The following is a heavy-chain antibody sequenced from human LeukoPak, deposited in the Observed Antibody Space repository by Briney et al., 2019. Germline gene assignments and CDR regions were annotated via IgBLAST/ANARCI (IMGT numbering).Heavy chain of an antibody. V-gene: IGHV3-30*02. J-gene: IGHJ4*02. CDR1: GFTFSSYG. Sequence: PGGSLRLSCAASGFTFSSYGMHWVRQAPGKGLEWVAFIRYDGSSKYYTDSVKGRFTVSRDNSKNTVYLQMNSLRPDDTAVYYCAREGGSGSYGYDYWGQGTLVTVSS. CDR3: AREGGSGSYGYDY. CDR2: IRYDGSSK. D-gene: IGHD3-10*01.